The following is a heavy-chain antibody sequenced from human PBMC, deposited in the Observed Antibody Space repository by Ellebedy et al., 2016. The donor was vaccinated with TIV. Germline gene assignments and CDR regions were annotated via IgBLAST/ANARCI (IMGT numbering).Heavy chain of an antibody. CDR1: GYSISRGYY. CDR3: ARGLARDY. CDR2: ITHSGST. Sequence: MPSETLSLTCTVSGYSISRGYYWSWIRQPPGKGLEWIGEITHSGSTNYNPSLKSRVTISVDTSKNQFSLNLSSVTAADTAVYYCARGLARDYWGQGTLVTVSS. V-gene: IGHV4-34*01. J-gene: IGHJ4*02.